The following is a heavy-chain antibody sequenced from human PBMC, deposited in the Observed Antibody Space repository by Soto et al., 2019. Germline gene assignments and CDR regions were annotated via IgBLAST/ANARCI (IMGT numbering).Heavy chain of an antibody. D-gene: IGHD3-3*01. J-gene: IGHJ5*02. Sequence: SETLSLTCAVYGGSFSGYYWSWIRQPPGKGLEWIGEINHSGSTNYNPSLKSRVTISVDTSKNQFSLKLSSVTAADTAVYYCARNAYYDFWSGYYGRPSWFDPWGQGTLVTSPQ. CDR1: GGSFSGYY. CDR3: ARNAYYDFWSGYYGRPSWFDP. V-gene: IGHV4-34*01. CDR2: INHSGST.